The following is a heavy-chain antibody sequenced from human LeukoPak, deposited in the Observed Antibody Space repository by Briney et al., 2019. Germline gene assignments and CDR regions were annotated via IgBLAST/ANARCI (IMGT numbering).Heavy chain of an antibody. CDR3: ARGRAGYYDILTGYSKRGDNWFDP. CDR1: GYTFTSYD. V-gene: IGHV1-8*01. Sequence: ASVKVSCKASGYTFTSYDINWVRQAPGQGLEWMGWMNPNSGNTGYAQKFQGRVTMTRNTSISTAYMELSSLRSEDTAVYYCARGRAGYYDILTGYSKRGDNWFDPWGQGTLVTVSS. D-gene: IGHD3-9*01. J-gene: IGHJ5*02. CDR2: MNPNSGNT.